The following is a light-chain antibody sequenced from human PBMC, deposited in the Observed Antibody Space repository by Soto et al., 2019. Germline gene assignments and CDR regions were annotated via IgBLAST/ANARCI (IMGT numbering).Light chain of an antibody. V-gene: IGKV3-20*01. Sequence: EIVMTPSPDTLSLSPVEGATLSCRASQSVSSSYLAWYHQRPGQAPRLLIYGSYSRATGIPDRFSGGGSGTDFTLTISRLEPEDFAVYYCQQYGSLPITFGQGTRLEIK. CDR1: QSVSSSY. CDR3: QQYGSLPIT. J-gene: IGKJ5*01. CDR2: GSY.